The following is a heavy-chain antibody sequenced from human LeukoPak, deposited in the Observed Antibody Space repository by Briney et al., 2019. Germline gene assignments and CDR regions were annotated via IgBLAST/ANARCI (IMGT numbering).Heavy chain of an antibody. CDR3: AVGSYLGRNFDY. CDR1: GFTFNNYA. V-gene: IGHV3-23*01. D-gene: IGHD1-26*01. Sequence: GGSLRLSCAASGFTFNNYAMSWVRQAPGKGLEWVSAISGSGGATYYADSVKGRFTISRDNSKNTLYLQMNSLRAEDTAVYYSAVGSYLGRNFDYWGQGTLVTVSS. J-gene: IGHJ4*02. CDR2: ISGSGGAT.